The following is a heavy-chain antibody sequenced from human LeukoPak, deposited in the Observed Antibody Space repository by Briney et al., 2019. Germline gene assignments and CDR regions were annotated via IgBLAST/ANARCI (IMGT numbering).Heavy chain of an antibody. J-gene: IGHJ4*02. V-gene: IGHV3-66*03. CDR3: AKETTAHTSRTLDY. Sequence: PGGSLRLSCAASGFTVSSNYMSWVRQAPGKGLEWVSVIYSCGSTYYADSVKGRFTISRDNSKNTLYLQMNSLRVEDTAVYYCAKETTAHTSRTLDYWGQGTLVTVSS. D-gene: IGHD2-2*01. CDR1: GFTVSSNY. CDR2: IYSCGST.